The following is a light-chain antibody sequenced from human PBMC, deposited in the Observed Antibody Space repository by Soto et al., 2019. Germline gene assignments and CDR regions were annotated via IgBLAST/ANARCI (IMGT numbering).Light chain of an antibody. V-gene: IGLV2-14*01. CDR2: DVS. CDR3: SSYTSSSPYV. J-gene: IGLJ1*01. Sequence: QSALTQPASVSGSPGQSIAISCTGTSSDVGGYNYVSWYQQHPGKAPKLMIYDVSNRPSGVSNRFSGSTSGNTASLTISRLRAGDGAYYYCSSYTSSSPYVLGTGTKSRS. CDR1: SSDVGGYNY.